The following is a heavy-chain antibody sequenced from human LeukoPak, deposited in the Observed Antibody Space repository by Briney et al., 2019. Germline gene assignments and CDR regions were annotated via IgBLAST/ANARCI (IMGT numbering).Heavy chain of an antibody. CDR2: INHRGRT. CDR1: GGSFSDYY. D-gene: IGHD6-13*01. V-gene: IGHV4-34*01. J-gene: IGHJ4*02. Sequence: PSETLSLTCAVYGGSFSDYYWTWIRQSPGKGLEWIRQINHRGRTNYNPSLKSRVTISVDTSKNQFSLRLVSVTAADTAMYFCARDQASAASYYFDYWGQGTLVTVSS. CDR3: ARDQASAASYYFDY.